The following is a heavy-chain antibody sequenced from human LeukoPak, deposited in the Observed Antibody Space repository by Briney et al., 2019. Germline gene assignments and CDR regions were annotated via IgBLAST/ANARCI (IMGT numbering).Heavy chain of an antibody. V-gene: IGHV3-48*03. CDR1: GFTFSGYE. D-gene: IGHD3-22*01. CDR3: ARGGHSRAFFDY. Sequence: PGRSRRPSSAAFGFTFSGYEMNWVRQAPGKGLEWVAYISSSGSTISYADSVKGRFTNSRDNAKNSLYLQMNSLRAEDTAVYYCARGGHSRAFFDYWGRGTLVTVSS. CDR2: ISSSGSTI. J-gene: IGHJ4*02.